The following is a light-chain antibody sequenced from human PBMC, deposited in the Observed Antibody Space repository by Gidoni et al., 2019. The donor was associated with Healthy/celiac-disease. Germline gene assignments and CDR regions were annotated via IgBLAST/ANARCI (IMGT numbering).Light chain of an antibody. V-gene: IGLV5-39*01. CDR2: YKSEAAK. CDR3: AIWYSSTVV. Sequence: QPVLTQPTSLSASPGASARFTCTLRSGINVGTYRLYWYQQKPGSLPRYLLRYKSEAAKQQGSGVPSRFSGSKDASTNAGLLLISGLQSEDEADYYCAIWYSSTVVFGGGTKLTVL. J-gene: IGLJ2*01. CDR1: SGINVGTYR.